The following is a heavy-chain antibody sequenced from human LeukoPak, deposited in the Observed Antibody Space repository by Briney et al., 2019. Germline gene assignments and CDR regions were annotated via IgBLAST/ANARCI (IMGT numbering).Heavy chain of an antibody. Sequence: SVKVSCKASGGTFSSYAISWVRQAPGQGLEWMGGIIPIFGTANYAQKFQGRVTITADESTSTAYMELSSLRSEDTAVYYCARVRVPAAMRAAFDIWGQGTMVTVSS. V-gene: IGHV1-69*13. J-gene: IGHJ3*02. CDR2: IIPIFGTA. D-gene: IGHD2-2*01. CDR3: ARVRVPAAMRAAFDI. CDR1: GGTFSSYA.